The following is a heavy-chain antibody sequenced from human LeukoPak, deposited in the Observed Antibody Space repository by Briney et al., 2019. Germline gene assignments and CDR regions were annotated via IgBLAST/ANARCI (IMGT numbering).Heavy chain of an antibody. Sequence: ASVKVSCKASGYSFTGYYMHWVRQAPGQGLEWMGWINPKSGGTNYAQKFQGRVTMTRDTSISTAYVELSRLRSDDTAVYYCARVEYSSSSGGGGIDYWGQGTLVTVSS. CDR1: GYSFTGYY. D-gene: IGHD6-6*01. CDR2: INPKSGGT. J-gene: IGHJ4*02. V-gene: IGHV1-2*02. CDR3: ARVEYSSSSGGGGIDY.